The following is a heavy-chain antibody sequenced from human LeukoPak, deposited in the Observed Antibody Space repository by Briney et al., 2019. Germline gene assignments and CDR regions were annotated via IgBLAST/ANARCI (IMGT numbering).Heavy chain of an antibody. D-gene: IGHD3-16*01. CDR1: GFTFSIYA. V-gene: IGHV3-66*01. CDR3: ARDRMRGGLDY. J-gene: IGHJ4*02. CDR2: IYSGGST. Sequence: GGSLRRSCAASGFTFSIYAMHWVRHAPGKGLEWVSVIYSGGSTYYADSVKGRFTIPRDNSKNTLYLQMNSLRAEDTAVYYCARDRMRGGLDYWGQGTLVTVSS.